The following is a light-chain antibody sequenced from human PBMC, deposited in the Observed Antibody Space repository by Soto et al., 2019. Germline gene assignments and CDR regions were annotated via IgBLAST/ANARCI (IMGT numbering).Light chain of an antibody. V-gene: IGKV1-5*03. CDR1: QSLKNW. Sequence: DIQMTQSPSTLSASVGDRVTITCRASQSLKNWLAWYQQKPGEAPKLLIYKASTLESGVPSRFSGSGSGTELTLTISCLQPDDVATYYCQQYNSYSQFTFGPGTKVDIK. J-gene: IGKJ3*01. CDR2: KAS. CDR3: QQYNSYSQFT.